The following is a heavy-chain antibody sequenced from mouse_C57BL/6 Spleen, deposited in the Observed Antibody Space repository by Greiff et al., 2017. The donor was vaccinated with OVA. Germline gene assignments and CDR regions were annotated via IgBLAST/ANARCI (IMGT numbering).Heavy chain of an antibody. Sequence: VQLQQSGAELVKPGASVKLSCTASGFNIKDYYMHWVKQRTEQGLEWIGRIDPEDGENKYAPKFQGKATITADTSSNTAYLQLSSLTSEDTAVYYCARSYYGNWYFDVWGTGTTVTVSS. CDR3: ARSYYGNWYFDV. CDR2: IDPEDGEN. V-gene: IGHV14-2*01. D-gene: IGHD1-1*01. CDR1: GFNIKDYY. J-gene: IGHJ1*03.